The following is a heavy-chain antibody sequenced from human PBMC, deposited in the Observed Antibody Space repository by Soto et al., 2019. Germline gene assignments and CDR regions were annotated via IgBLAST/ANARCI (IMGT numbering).Heavy chain of an antibody. CDR2: ISGSGGST. Sequence: EVQLLESGGGLVQPGGSLRLSCAASGFTFSSYAMSWVRQAPGKGLEWVSAISGSGGSTYYADSVKGRFTISRDNSKNRLYLQMNSRRAEDTGVYYCAKARFRDSSMFLLDYWGQGTLVTVSS. D-gene: IGHD6-19*01. V-gene: IGHV3-23*01. CDR1: GFTFSSYA. CDR3: AKARFRDSSMFLLDY. J-gene: IGHJ4*02.